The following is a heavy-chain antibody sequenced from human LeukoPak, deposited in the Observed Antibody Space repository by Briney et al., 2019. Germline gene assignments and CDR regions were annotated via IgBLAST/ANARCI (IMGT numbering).Heavy chain of an antibody. CDR2: ISGSGGST. CDR3: AKDLWAGGIVGAREPFDY. J-gene: IGHJ4*02. D-gene: IGHD1-26*01. Sequence: PGGSLRLSCAASGFTFSSYAMSWVRQAPGKGLEWVSAISGSGGSTYYADSVKGRFTISRDNSKNTLYLQMNSLRAEDTAVYYCAKDLWAGGIVGAREPFDYWGQGTLVTVSS. V-gene: IGHV3-23*01. CDR1: GFTFSSYA.